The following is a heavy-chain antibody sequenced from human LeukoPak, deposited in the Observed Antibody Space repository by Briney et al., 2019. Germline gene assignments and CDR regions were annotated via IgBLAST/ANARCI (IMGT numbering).Heavy chain of an antibody. J-gene: IGHJ4*02. CDR2: IYYSGST. V-gene: IGHV4-59*08. CDR1: GGSISNYY. CDR3: ARSGYSYGERSYFDY. Sequence: SETLSLTCTVSGGSISNYYWSWIRQPPGKGLEWIGYIYYSGSTNYNPSLKSRVTISVDTSKNQFSLKLSSVTAADTAVYYCARSGYSYGERSYFDYWGQGTLVTVSS. D-gene: IGHD5-18*01.